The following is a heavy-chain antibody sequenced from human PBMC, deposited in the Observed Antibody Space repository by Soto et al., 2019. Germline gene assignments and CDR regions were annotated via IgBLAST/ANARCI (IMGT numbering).Heavy chain of an antibody. J-gene: IGHJ6*02. V-gene: IGHV4-59*08. CDR1: GDSMSSYY. CDR2: IYYSGST. D-gene: IGHD3-10*01. Sequence: SETLSLTCNISGDSMSSYYWSWVRQPPRQELEWNGYIYYSGSTYYNPSLKSRVTISVDTSKNQFSLKLNSVTAADTAVYYCARRLWFGDEENYYYGMDVWGQGTTVSV. CDR3: ARRLWFGDEENYYYGMDV.